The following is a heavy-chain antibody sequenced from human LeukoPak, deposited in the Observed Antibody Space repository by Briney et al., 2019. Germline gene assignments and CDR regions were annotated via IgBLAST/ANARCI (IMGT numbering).Heavy chain of an antibody. Sequence: GGSLRLSCAASGYAFSSYAMHWVRQAPGKGPEWVAAISTDGSNRFYADSVKGRFTFSRDNSKNTLYRQMNSLRVEDTATYYCARVQSGSDAFDIWGQGRMVTVSS. V-gene: IGHV3-30-3*01. CDR1: GYAFSSYA. CDR2: ISTDGSNR. CDR3: ARVQSGSDAFDI. J-gene: IGHJ3*02.